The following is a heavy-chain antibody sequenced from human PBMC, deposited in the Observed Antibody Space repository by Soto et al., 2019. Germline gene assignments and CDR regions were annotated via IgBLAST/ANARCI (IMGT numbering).Heavy chain of an antibody. CDR1: GYTFTSYD. D-gene: IGHD3-10*01. CDR3: ARGVRGHDGYYFDY. Sequence: ASVKVSCKASGYTFTSYDINWVRQATGQGLEWMGWMNPNSGNTGYAQKFQGRVTMTRNTSISTAYMELSSLRSEDTAVYYCARGVRGHDGYYFDYWGQGTLVTVSS. V-gene: IGHV1-8*01. CDR2: MNPNSGNT. J-gene: IGHJ4*02.